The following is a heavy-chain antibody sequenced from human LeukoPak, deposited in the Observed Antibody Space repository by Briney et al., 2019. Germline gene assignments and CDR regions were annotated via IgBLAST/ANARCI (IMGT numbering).Heavy chain of an antibody. CDR3: GTDLIVRHYYYYGMDV. J-gene: IGHJ6*02. V-gene: IGHV3-23*01. CDR2: ISGSGGST. Sequence: GGSLRLSCAAFGFTFSSYAMSWVRQAPGKGLEWVSAISGSGGSTYYADSVKGRFTISRDNSKNTLYLQMNSLRAEDTAVYYCGTDLIVRHYYYYGMDVWGQGTTVTVSS. CDR1: GFTFSSYA. D-gene: IGHD1-1*01.